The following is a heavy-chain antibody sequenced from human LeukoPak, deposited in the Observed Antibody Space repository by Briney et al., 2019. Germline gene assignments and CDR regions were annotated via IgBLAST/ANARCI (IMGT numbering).Heavy chain of an antibody. D-gene: IGHD6-13*01. V-gene: IGHV3-21*01. J-gene: IGHJ4*02. Sequence: GGSLRLSGAASGFTFSSYNMNWVRQAPGKGLEWVSSISSSSSYIYYADSVKGRFTISRDNAKNSLYLQMNSLRAEDTAVYYCARGYSSSWYYFDYWGQGTLVTVSS. CDR1: GFTFSSYN. CDR2: ISSSSSYI. CDR3: ARGYSSSWYYFDY.